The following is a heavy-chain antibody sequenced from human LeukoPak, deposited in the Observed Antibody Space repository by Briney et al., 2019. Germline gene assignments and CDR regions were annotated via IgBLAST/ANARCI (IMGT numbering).Heavy chain of an antibody. Sequence: GGSLRLSCAASRFTFGSSWMSWVRQAPGKGLEWVANIKQDGSEKYYVDSVKGRFTISRDNAKNSLYLQMNSLRAEDTAVYYCARDKPVTMVRGVILTNYCYYMDVWGKGTTVTISS. CDR1: RFTFGSSW. V-gene: IGHV3-7*01. CDR3: ARDKPVTMVRGVILTNYCYYMDV. D-gene: IGHD3-10*01. J-gene: IGHJ6*03. CDR2: IKQDGSEK.